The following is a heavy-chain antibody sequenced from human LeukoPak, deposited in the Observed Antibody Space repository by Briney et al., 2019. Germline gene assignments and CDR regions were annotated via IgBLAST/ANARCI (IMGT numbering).Heavy chain of an antibody. CDR1: GGSISSSSYY. Sequence: VKPSETLSLTCTVSGGSISSSSYYWGWIRQPPGKGLEWIGSIYYSGSTYYNPSLKSRVTISVDTSKNQFSLKLSSVTAADTAVYYCARWLAHYDFWSGYPQGEDYYYYMDVWGKGTTVTVSS. CDR2: IYYSGST. J-gene: IGHJ6*03. V-gene: IGHV4-39*07. D-gene: IGHD3-3*01. CDR3: ARWLAHYDFWSGYPQGEDYYYYMDV.